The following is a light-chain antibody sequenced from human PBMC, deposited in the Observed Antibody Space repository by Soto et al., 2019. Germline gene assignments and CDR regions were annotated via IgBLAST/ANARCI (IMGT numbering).Light chain of an antibody. CDR2: DAS. J-gene: IGKJ1*01. CDR1: QSISSW. Sequence: DIQMTQSPSTLSACVGDRVTITCRASQSISSWLAWYQQKPGKAPKLLIYDASSLESGVPSRFSGSGSGTDFTLSISSLQPEDFGTYYCQQYNSYSWTFGQGTKVDIK. CDR3: QQYNSYSWT. V-gene: IGKV1-5*01.